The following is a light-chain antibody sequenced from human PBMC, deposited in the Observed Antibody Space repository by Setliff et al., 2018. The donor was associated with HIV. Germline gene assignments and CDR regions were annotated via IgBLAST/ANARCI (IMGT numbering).Light chain of an antibody. CDR1: GRDVGGYNY. CDR3: SSYTSSSTLGV. Sequence: QSVLAQPASVSGSPGQSITISCTGAGRDVGGYNYVSWYQQHPGKAPKLMIYEVSNRPSGVSNRFSGSKSCNTASLTISGLQAEDEADYYCSSYTSSSTLGVFGTGTKVTVL. CDR2: EVS. V-gene: IGLV2-14*01. J-gene: IGLJ1*01.